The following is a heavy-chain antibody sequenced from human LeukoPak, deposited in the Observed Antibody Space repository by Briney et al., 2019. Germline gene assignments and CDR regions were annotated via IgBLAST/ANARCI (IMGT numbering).Heavy chain of an antibody. V-gene: IGHV3-30*02. CDR2: IRYDGSNK. CDR3: AKDLNPPAWYSGSYYPFDY. J-gene: IGHJ4*02. CDR1: GFTFSSYG. Sequence: PGGSLRLSCSASGFTFSSYGMHWVRQAPGKGLEWVAFIRYDGSNKYYADSVKGRFTISRDNSKNTLYLQMNSLRAEDTAVYYCAKDLNPPAWYSGSYYPFDYWGQRTLVTVSS. D-gene: IGHD1-26*01.